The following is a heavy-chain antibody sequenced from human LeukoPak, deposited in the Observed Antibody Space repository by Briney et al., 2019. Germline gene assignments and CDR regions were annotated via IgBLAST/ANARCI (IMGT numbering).Heavy chain of an antibody. CDR2: IYSSGST. CDR3: ARRPTGDPKFDY. J-gene: IGHJ4*02. CDR1: GGSISNYF. Sequence: SETLSLTCSVSGGSISNYFWTWIRQPPGKGLEWMVYIYSSGSTYYNPALKSRVTISVDTSKNRFSLKLSTVTAADTAVYYCARRPTGDPKFDYWGQGTLVTVSS. D-gene: IGHD7-27*01. V-gene: IGHV4-59*08.